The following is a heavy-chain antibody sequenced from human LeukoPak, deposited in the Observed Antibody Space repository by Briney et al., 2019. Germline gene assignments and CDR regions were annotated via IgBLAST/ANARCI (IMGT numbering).Heavy chain of an antibody. Sequence: ASVKVSCKASGHTRSELAMHWARQAPGKGLEWMGGLDPEDGETVHEQKFQGRVTMTEDTSTDTAYMELSRLGSEDTAVYYCTTGLNGKYAFDYWGQGTLVTVSS. D-gene: IGHD1-26*01. CDR1: GHTRSELA. J-gene: IGHJ4*02. CDR2: LDPEDGET. V-gene: IGHV1-24*01. CDR3: TTGLNGKYAFDY.